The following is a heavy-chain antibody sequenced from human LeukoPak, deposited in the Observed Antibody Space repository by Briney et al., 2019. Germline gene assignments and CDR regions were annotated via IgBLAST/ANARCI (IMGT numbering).Heavy chain of an antibody. J-gene: IGHJ4*02. CDR2: IIPILGIA. V-gene: IGHV1-69*04. CDR3: ARGRKRWLLYYFDY. CDR1: GGTFSSYA. D-gene: IGHD5-12*01. Sequence: SVKVSCKASGGTFSSYAISWVRQAPGQGLEWMGRIIPILGIANYAQKFQGRVTITAGKSTSTAYMELSSLRSEDTAVYYCARGRKRWLLYYFDYWGQGTLVTVSS.